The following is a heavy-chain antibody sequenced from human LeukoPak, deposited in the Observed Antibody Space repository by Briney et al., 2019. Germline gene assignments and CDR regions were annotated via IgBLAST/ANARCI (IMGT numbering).Heavy chain of an antibody. CDR3: ARDGYSSSWYWFDY. CDR2: ISSSSSYT. D-gene: IGHD6-13*01. V-gene: IGHV3-11*06. CDR1: GFTFSDYY. J-gene: IGHJ4*02. Sequence: GGSLRLSCAASGFTFSDYYMSWIRQAPGKGLEWVSYISSSSSYTNYADSVKGRFTISRDNAKNSLYLQMNSLRAEDTAVYYCARDGYSSSWYWFDYWGQGTLVTISS.